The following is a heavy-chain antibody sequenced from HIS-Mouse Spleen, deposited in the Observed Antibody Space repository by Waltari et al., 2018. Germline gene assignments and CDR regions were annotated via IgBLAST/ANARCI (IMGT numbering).Heavy chain of an antibody. D-gene: IGHD1-7*01. CDR1: GGSFSGCY. Sequence: QVQLQQWGAGLLKPSETLSLTCAVYGGSFSGCYWSWIRQPPVKGLEWIGEINHSGRTNYNPSLKSRVTISVDTSKNQFSLKLSSVTAADTAVYYCAGYNWNYGTDYWGQGTLVTVSS. CDR3: AGYNWNYGTDY. J-gene: IGHJ4*02. CDR2: INHSGRT. V-gene: IGHV4-34*01.